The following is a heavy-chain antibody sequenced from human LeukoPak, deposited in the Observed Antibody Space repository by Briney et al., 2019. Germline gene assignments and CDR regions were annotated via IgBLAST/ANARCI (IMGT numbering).Heavy chain of an antibody. J-gene: IGHJ4*02. D-gene: IGHD3-22*01. Sequence: DSVKVSCNASGYTFTDCYMHWVRQAHGQGLEWVGWMNPTSGVTKYAQKFEDTVSLTGDTSSSTAYMDLSRLTYGDTAVYYCARSFDRVIDYWGQGSLVTVSS. CDR1: GYTFTDCY. V-gene: IGHV1-2*02. CDR3: ARSFDRVIDY. CDR2: MNPTSGVT.